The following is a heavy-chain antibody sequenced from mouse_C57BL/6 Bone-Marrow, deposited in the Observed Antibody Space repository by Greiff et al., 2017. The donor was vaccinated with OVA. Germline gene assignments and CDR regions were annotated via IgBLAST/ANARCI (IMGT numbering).Heavy chain of an antibody. V-gene: IGHV1-75*01. CDR3: ARGYYSNPWAWFAY. Sequence: VQRVESGPELVKPGASVKISCKASGYTFTDYYINWVKQRPGQGLEWIGWIFPGSGSTYYNEKFKGKATLTVDKSSSTAYMLLSSLTSEDSAVYFCARGYYSNPWAWFAYWGQGTLVTVSA. CDR2: IFPGSGST. J-gene: IGHJ3*01. CDR1: GYTFTDYY. D-gene: IGHD2-5*01.